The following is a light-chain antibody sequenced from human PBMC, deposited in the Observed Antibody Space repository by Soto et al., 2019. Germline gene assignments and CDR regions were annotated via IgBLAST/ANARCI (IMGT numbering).Light chain of an antibody. J-gene: IGLJ1*01. Sequence: QSVLTQPPSASGSPGHSVAISCTGTSSDVGGYNYVSWYQQHPGKAPKLMIYEVNKRPSGVPDRFSGSKSGNTASLTVSGHQAEDEADYYCSSYAGSSNVFGTGTKLTVL. CDR3: SSYAGSSNV. CDR2: EVN. V-gene: IGLV2-8*01. CDR1: SSDVGGYNY.